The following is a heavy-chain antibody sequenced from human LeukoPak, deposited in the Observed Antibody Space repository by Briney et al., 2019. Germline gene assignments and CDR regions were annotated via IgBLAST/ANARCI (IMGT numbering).Heavy chain of an antibody. V-gene: IGHV3-21*01. Sequence: GGSLRLSCTASGFTFSSYSMNWVRQAPGRGLEWVSSISTTTSYIYYADSVKGRFTISRDNAKNSLYLQMNSLRAEDTAVYYCARAGLRYWNFDLWGRGTLVTVSS. J-gene: IGHJ2*01. CDR3: ARAGLRYWNFDL. D-gene: IGHD3-16*01. CDR2: ISTTTSYI. CDR1: GFTFSSYS.